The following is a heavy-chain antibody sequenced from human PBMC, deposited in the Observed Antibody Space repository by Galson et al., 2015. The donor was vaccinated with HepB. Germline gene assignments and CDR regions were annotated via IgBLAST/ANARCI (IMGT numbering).Heavy chain of an antibody. J-gene: IGHJ3*01. V-gene: IGHV5-51*01. Sequence: QSGAEVKKPGESLKISCKGSGYSFGTHWIGWVRQMPGKGLEWMGIIYPDDSDTTYSPSLQGRVTMSADKSINTAHLQWNSLKASDTAMYFCARLAYRRSPDAFDVWGQGTMVTVSS. CDR2: IYPDDSDT. D-gene: IGHD5-18*01. CDR1: GYSFGTHW. CDR3: ARLAYRRSPDAFDV.